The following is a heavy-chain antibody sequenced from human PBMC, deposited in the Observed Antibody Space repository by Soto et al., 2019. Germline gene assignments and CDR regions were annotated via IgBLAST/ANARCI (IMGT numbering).Heavy chain of an antibody. D-gene: IGHD3-22*01. Sequence: PSGALSLTCTVSGGYSSSYYWSWIRKPPGKGLEWIGYIYYSGSTNYNPSLKSRVTISVDTAKNHFSLKLSSVTAADTAVYYCARARDYYDSSGYYFDYWGQGTLVNGS. J-gene: IGHJ4*02. CDR1: GGYSSSYY. CDR3: ARARDYYDSSGYYFDY. V-gene: IGHV4-59*01. CDR2: IYYSGST.